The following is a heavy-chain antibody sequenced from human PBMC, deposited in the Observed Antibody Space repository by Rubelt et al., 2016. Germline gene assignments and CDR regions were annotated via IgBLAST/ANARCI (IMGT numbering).Heavy chain of an antibody. D-gene: IGHD3-16*01. CDR3: ARGGGLRQNAFDI. Sequence: YYADSVKGRFTVSRDNSKNTLYLQMNSLRAEDTAVYYCARGGGLRQNAFDIWGQGTMVTVSS. V-gene: IGHV3-53*01. J-gene: IGHJ3*02.